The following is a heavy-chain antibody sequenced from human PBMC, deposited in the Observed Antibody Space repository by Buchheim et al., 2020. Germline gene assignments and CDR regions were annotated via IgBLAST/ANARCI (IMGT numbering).Heavy chain of an antibody. V-gene: IGHV3-30-3*01. J-gene: IGHJ4*02. CDR3: ARILAYCGGDCGY. CDR2: ISYDGSNK. CDR1: GFTFSSYA. Sequence: QVQLVESGGGVVQPGRSLRLSCAASGFTFSSYAMHWVRQAPGKGLEWVAVISYDGSNKYYADSVKGRFTISRDNSKNTLYLQMNSLRAEDTAVYYCARILAYCGGDCGYWGQGT. D-gene: IGHD2-21*02.